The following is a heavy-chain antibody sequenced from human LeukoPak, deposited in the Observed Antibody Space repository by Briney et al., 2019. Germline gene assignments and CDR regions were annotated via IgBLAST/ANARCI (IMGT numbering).Heavy chain of an antibody. V-gene: IGHV3-7*03. CDR2: INHNGNVN. D-gene: IGHD3-16*01. J-gene: IGHJ6*02. CDR3: ARGGGLDV. CDR1: GFTFSSYW. Sequence: GGSLRLSCAASGFTFSSYWMNWARQAPGKGLEWVASINHNGNVNYYVDSMKGRFTISRDNAKNSQYLQMSNLRAEDTAVYFCARGGGLDVWGQGATVTVSS.